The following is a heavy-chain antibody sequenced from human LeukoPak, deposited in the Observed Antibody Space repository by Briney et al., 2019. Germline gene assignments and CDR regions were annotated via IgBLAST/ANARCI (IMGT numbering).Heavy chain of an antibody. V-gene: IGHV1-69*13. CDR1: GGTFSSYA. Sequence: GASVKVSCKASGGTFSSYAISWVRQAHGQGLEWMGGIIPIFGTANYAQKFQGRVTITADESTSTAYMELSSLRSEDTAVYYCARVPHPDNWFDPWGQGTLVTVSS. J-gene: IGHJ5*02. CDR2: IIPIFGTA. CDR3: ARVPHPDNWFDP.